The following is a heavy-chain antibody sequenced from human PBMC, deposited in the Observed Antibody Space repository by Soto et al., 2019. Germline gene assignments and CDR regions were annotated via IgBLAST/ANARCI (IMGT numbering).Heavy chain of an antibody. CDR1: GFTFSNFA. Sequence: QVQLVESGGGVVQPGRSLRLSCAASGFTFSNFAMHWFRQAPGKGLEWVAVMSFDGTTKFYADSVKGRFTVSRDNSQNPVYLQVNRLRAATAAVSYWARECPEAFRSNCHFDYWGQGTRVSVSS. CDR2: MSFDGTTK. D-gene: IGHD1-26*01. V-gene: IGHV3-30-3*01. CDR3: ARECPEAFRSNCHFDY. J-gene: IGHJ4*02.